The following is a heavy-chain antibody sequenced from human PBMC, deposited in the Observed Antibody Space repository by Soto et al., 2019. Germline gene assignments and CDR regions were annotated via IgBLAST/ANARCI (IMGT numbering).Heavy chain of an antibody. CDR3: ARDSNYYDSSGYPADFDY. CDR2: IKQDGSEK. CDR1: GFTFSSYW. Sequence: HPGGSLRLSCAASGFTFSSYWMSWVRQAPGKGLEWVANIKQDGSEKYYVDSVKGRFTISRDNAKNSLYLQMNSLRAEDTAVYYCARDSNYYDSSGYPADFDYWGQGTLVTVSS. D-gene: IGHD3-22*01. J-gene: IGHJ4*02. V-gene: IGHV3-7*03.